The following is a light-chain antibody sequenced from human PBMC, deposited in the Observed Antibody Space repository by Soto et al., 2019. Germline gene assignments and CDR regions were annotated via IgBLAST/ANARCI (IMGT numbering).Light chain of an antibody. CDR1: QSVSSY. CDR3: QQRSDWPLT. V-gene: IGKV3-11*01. Sequence: EIVLTQSPTTLSLSPGERATLSCRASQSVSSYFAWYQQKPGQAPRLLIYDASTRAAGIPARVSGSGSGTDFTLTISSLEPEDFAVYYGQQRSDWPLTCGGGTKVEIK. CDR2: DAS. J-gene: IGKJ4*01.